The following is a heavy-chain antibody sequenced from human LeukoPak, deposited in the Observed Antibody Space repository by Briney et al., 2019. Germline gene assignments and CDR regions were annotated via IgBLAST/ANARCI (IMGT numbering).Heavy chain of an antibody. D-gene: IGHD3-22*01. CDR2: IYPGDSDT. Sequence: GESLKISCKGSGYSFTNYWIGWVRQMPGKGLEWMGIIYPGDSDTRYSPSFQGQVTISADKSISTAYLQWSSLKASDTAMYYWARHVTPHSSGPTDYRGQGTLVTVSS. J-gene: IGHJ4*02. CDR1: GYSFTNYW. CDR3: ARHVTPHSSGPTDY. V-gene: IGHV5-51*01.